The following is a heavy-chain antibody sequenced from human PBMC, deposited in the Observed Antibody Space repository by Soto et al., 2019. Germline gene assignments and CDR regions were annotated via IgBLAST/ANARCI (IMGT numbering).Heavy chain of an antibody. Sequence: GGSLRLSCAASGLTFSNYWLHWVRQTPGKGLVWVSRIKFDGSITNYADSVKGRVTLSRDNAKNTVYLQMDSLRADDTAVYYCARGGYGDYETTADFDYWGQGTLVTVSS. J-gene: IGHJ4*02. CDR1: GLTFSNYW. CDR3: ARGGYGDYETTADFDY. D-gene: IGHD4-17*01. CDR2: IKFDGSIT. V-gene: IGHV3-74*01.